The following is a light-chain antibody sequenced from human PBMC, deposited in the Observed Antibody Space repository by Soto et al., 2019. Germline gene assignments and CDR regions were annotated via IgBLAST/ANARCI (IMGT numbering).Light chain of an antibody. CDR3: RSYTTSSTYVL. CDR2: DVS. Sequence: QSALTQPASVSGSPGQSITISCTGTSSDIGASTYVSWYQRHPGKAPKLIIFDVSYRPSGVSNRFARSKSGNTASLTISGLQAEDEADYYCRSYTTSSTYVLFGGGTKLTV. V-gene: IGLV2-14*01. CDR1: SSDIGASTY. J-gene: IGLJ2*01.